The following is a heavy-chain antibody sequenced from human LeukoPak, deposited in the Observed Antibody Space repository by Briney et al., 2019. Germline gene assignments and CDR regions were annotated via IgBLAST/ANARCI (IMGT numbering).Heavy chain of an antibody. CDR1: GYTFTGYY. J-gene: IGHJ6*02. CDR2: INPNSGGT. CDR3: AKPAYSSTRRYYGMDV. Sequence: GASVKVSCKASGYTFTGYYMHWVRQAPGQGLEWMGWINPNSGGTNYAQKFQGRVTMTRDTSISTAYMELSRLRSDDTAVYYCAKPAYSSTRRYYGMDVWGQGTTVTVSS. V-gene: IGHV1-2*02. D-gene: IGHD4-11*01.